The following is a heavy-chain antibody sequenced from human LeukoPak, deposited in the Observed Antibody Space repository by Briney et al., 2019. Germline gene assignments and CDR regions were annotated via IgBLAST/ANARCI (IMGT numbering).Heavy chain of an antibody. Sequence: GGSLRVSCAASGFTFSSYGMSWVRQAPGKGLEWISAISGSRGNTYYADSVKGRFTISRDNSKNTLYLQMNSLRVEDTAVYYCAKAPLAYCSGGSCYSIGVWGKGTTVTVCS. CDR3: AKAPLAYCSGGSCYSIGV. CDR1: GFTFSSYG. V-gene: IGHV3-23*01. J-gene: IGHJ6*03. D-gene: IGHD2-15*01. CDR2: ISGSRGNT.